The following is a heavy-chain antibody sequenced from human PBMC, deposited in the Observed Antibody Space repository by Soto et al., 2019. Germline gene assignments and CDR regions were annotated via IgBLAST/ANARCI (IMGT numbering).Heavy chain of an antibody. D-gene: IGHD4-17*01. Sequence: TLSLTCTVSGGSISSSGYYWGWIRQPPGKGLEWIGTIYYSGSTYYNPSLKSRVTISVDTSKNQFTLKLSSVTAADTAVYYCSIQFSVYGDYGRYFDFWGQGTLVTVSS. V-gene: IGHV4-39*01. J-gene: IGHJ4*02. CDR2: IYYSGST. CDR1: GGSISSSGYY. CDR3: SIQFSVYGDYGRYFDF.